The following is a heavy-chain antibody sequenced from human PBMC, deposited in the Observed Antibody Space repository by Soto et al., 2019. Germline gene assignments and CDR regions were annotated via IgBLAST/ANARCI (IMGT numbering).Heavy chain of an antibody. V-gene: IGHV3-11*01. J-gene: IGHJ4*02. CDR2: IGSSDNII. D-gene: IGHD3-22*01. Sequence: GESLRLSCAASGFTFSDYYMSWIRQAPGKGLEWVSYIGSSDNIIYYADSVKGRFTITRENAKNSLYLQMNSLRAEDTAVYYCARDLGYYESSGYFDYWGQGTLVTVSS. CDR3: ARDLGYYESSGYFDY. CDR1: GFTFSDYY.